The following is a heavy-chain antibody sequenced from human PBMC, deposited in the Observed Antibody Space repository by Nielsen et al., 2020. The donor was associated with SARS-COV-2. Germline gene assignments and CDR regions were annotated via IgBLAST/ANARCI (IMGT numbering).Heavy chain of an antibody. CDR3: TTARDGYNR. Sequence: GGSLRLSCAASGFTFSSYAMSWVRQAPGKGLEWVSVISGSGGSTYYADSVKGRFTISRDNSKNTLYLQMNSLRAEDTAVYYCTTARDGYNRWGQGTLVTVSS. CDR1: GFTFSSYA. CDR2: ISGSGGST. J-gene: IGHJ4*02. D-gene: IGHD5-24*01. V-gene: IGHV3-23*01.